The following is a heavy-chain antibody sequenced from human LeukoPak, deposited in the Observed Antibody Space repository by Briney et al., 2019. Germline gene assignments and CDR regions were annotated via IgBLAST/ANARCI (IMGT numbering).Heavy chain of an antibody. CDR2: IIPIFGTA. V-gene: IGHV1-69*06. CDR3: AKALWFGELPPHYYYYMDV. Sequence: ASVKVSCKASGGTFSSYAISWVRQAPGQGLEWMGGIIPIFGTANYAQKFQGRVTITADKSTSTAYMELSSLRSEDTAVYYCAKALWFGELPPHYYYYMDVWGKGTTVTVSS. D-gene: IGHD3-10*01. CDR1: GGTFSSYA. J-gene: IGHJ6*03.